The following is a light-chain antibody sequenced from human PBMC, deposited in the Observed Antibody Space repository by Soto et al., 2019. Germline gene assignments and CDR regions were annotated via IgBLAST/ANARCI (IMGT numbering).Light chain of an antibody. CDR1: QSVSSY. V-gene: IGKV3-11*01. Sequence: DIVLTQSPATLSLSPGERATLSCRASQSVSSYLAWYQQKPGQAPRLLIYDASNRATGIPARFSGSGSGTDFTLPISSREPEDVAVYYCQQRSSWPPITFGQGTRVEIK. CDR2: DAS. CDR3: QQRSSWPPIT. J-gene: IGKJ5*01.